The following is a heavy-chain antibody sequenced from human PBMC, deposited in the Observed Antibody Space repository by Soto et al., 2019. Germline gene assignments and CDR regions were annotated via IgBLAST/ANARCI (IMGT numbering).Heavy chain of an antibody. CDR1: GVSITPYY. J-gene: IGHJ4*02. CDR2: VYHTGNT. D-gene: IGHD1-20*01. V-gene: IGHV4-59*01. Sequence: LSLTCTVSGVSITPYYWTWIRHPPGKGLEWIGYVYHTGNTYYNPSLKSRVTISLDTSKNQVSLRLKSVTAADTAVYYCAREQYNWKLWGQGTLVTVSS. CDR3: AREQYNWKL.